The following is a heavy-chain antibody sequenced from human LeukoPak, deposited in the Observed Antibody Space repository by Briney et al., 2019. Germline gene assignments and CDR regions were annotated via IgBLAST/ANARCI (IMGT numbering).Heavy chain of an antibody. CDR1: GFTFSSYT. J-gene: IGHJ5*02. CDR3: VRIPNSANFPNWFDP. CDR2: ISGSSSHI. D-gene: IGHD4/OR15-4a*01. Sequence: GGSLRLSCAASGFTFSSYTINWVRQAPGKGLEWISSISGSSSHIYYADSVKGRFTISRDNAKDSLCLQMNSLRAEDTALYYCVRIPNSANFPNWFDPWGQGTLVTVSS. V-gene: IGHV3-21*01.